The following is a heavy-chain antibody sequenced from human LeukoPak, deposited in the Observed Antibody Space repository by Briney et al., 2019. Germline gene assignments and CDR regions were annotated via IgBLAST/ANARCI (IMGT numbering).Heavy chain of an antibody. CDR2: ISTYNGNT. J-gene: IGHJ4*02. Sequence: ASVEVSCKASGYTCTGYGITWVRQAPGQGLEWMGWISTYNGNTNYAQNLQGRVTMTADTSTSTAYMELRTLISDDTAVYYCARGRGSTSRYWGQGTLVTVSS. D-gene: IGHD5-12*01. CDR1: GYTCTGYG. CDR3: ARGRGSTSRY. V-gene: IGHV1-18*01.